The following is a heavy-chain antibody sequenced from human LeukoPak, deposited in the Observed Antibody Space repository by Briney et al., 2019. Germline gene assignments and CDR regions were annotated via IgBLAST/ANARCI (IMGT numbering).Heavy chain of an antibody. J-gene: IGHJ4*02. CDR2: ISYDGSNK. V-gene: IGHV3-30*04. D-gene: IGHD2-21*01. Sequence: GGSLRLSCAASGFTFSSYAMHWVRQAPGKGLEWVAVISYDGSNKYYADSVKGRFTISRDNSKNTLYLQMNSLGAEDTAVYYCARDYSLFDYWGQGTLVTVSS. CDR1: GFTFSSYA. CDR3: ARDYSLFDY.